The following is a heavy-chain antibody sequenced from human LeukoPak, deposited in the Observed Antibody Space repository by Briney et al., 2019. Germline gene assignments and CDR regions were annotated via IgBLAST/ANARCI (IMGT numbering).Heavy chain of an antibody. J-gene: IGHJ4*02. CDR3: ARDTTVASGMQY. CDR2: IYIKST. V-gene: IGHV4-59*01. Sequence: SETLSLTCTVSGGSISTFSWSWIRQFPGKGLEWIGSIYIKSTNYNPSLKSRVAISVDTSKNQFSLRLDSVATADTAVYYCARDTTVASGMQYWGQGTLVTVSS. CDR1: GGSISTFS. D-gene: IGHD6-19*01.